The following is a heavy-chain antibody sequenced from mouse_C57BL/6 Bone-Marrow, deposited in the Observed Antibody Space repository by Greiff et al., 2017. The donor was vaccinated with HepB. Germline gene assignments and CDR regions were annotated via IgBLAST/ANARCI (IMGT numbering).Heavy chain of an antibody. CDR1: GFTFSDYY. CDR2: INYDGSST. Sequence: DVQLQESEGGLVQPGSSMKLSCTASGFTFSDYYMAWVRQVPEKGLEWVANINYDGSSTYYLDSLKSRFIISRDNAKNILYLQMSSLKSEDTATYYCARDLVYFDYWGQGTTLTVSS. J-gene: IGHJ2*01. CDR3: ARDLVYFDY. V-gene: IGHV5-16*01.